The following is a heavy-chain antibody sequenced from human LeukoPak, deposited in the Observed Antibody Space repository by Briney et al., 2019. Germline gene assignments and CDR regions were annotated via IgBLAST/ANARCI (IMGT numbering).Heavy chain of an antibody. J-gene: IGHJ4*02. D-gene: IGHD1-26*01. V-gene: IGHV3-74*01. CDR3: ARDMTRGSPFDY. CDR2: INSDGSST. CDR1: GFPFSSYW. Sequence: PGGSLRLSCAASGFPFSSYWMHWVRQAPGKGLVWVSRINSDGSSTSYADSVKGRFTISRDNAKNTLYLQMNSLRAEDTAVYYCARDMTRGSPFDYWGQGTLVTVSS.